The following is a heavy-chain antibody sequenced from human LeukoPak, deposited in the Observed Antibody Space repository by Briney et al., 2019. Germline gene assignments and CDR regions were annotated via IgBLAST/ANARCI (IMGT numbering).Heavy chain of an antibody. CDR3: ARDGTAAGLYFDL. V-gene: IGHV3-7*01. Sequence: GGSLRLSCAVSGFTFSSFWMNWVRQAPGKGLEWVASIRQDGGEKSYVDSVKGRFTISRDNTKNSLYLQMNSLRAEDTAVYYCARDGTAAGLYFDLWGQGTLVTVSS. D-gene: IGHD6-13*01. CDR2: IRQDGGEK. J-gene: IGHJ4*01. CDR1: GFTFSSFW.